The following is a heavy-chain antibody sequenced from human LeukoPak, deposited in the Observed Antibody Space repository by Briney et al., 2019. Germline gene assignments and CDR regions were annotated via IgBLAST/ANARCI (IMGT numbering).Heavy chain of an antibody. V-gene: IGHV3-9*01. Sequence: GGSLRLSCAASGFTFDDYAMRWVRQAPGKGLEWVSGISWNSGSIGYADSVKGRFTTSRDNAKNSLYLQMNSLRAEDTALYFCAKGPLRYCSSTSCFFDYWGQGTLVTVSS. D-gene: IGHD2-2*01. CDR2: ISWNSGSI. J-gene: IGHJ4*02. CDR3: AKGPLRYCSSTSCFFDY. CDR1: GFTFDDYA.